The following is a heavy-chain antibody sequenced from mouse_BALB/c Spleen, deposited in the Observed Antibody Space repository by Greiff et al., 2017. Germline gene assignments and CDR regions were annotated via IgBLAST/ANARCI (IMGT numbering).Heavy chain of an antibody. CDR1: GYSITSDYA. CDR3: ATNYYGSADYFDY. V-gene: IGHV3-2*02. CDR2: ISYSGST. J-gene: IGHJ2*01. Sequence: DVQLQESGPGLVKPSQSLSLTCTVTGYSITSDYAWNWIRQFPGNKLEWMGYISYSGSTSYNPSLKSRISITRDTSKNQFFLQLNSVTTEDTATYYCATNYYGSADYFDYWGQGTTLTVSS. D-gene: IGHD1-1*01.